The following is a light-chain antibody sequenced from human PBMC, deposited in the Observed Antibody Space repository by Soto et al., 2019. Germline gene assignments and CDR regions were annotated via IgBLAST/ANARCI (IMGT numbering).Light chain of an antibody. CDR3: QQYNNWPFPAWT. CDR1: QSVSSN. V-gene: IGKV3-15*01. J-gene: IGKJ1*01. Sequence: EIVMTQSPATLSVSPGERATLSCRASQSVSSNLAWYQQKPGQAPRLLIYGASTRATGIPARFSGSGSGPEFTLTISSLQAEDFAVYCCQQYNNWPFPAWTFGQGTKGEIK. CDR2: GAS.